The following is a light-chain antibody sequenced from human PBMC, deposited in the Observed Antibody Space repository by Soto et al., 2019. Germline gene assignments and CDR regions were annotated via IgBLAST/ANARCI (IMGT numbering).Light chain of an antibody. J-gene: IGKJ1*01. CDR2: DAS. V-gene: IGKV3-15*01. CDR3: QQYNNWPRT. Sequence: EIVMTQSPATLSVSPGERATLSCRASQSVSSRLVWYQQKPGKAPRVLIYDASTLATGIPSRFSGSESGTEFTLTISSLQPEDFAIYYCQQYNNWPRTFGQGTKVDIK. CDR1: QSVSSR.